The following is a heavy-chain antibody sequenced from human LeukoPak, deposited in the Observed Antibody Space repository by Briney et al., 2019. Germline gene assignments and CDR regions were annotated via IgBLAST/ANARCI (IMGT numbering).Heavy chain of an antibody. J-gene: IGHJ4*02. V-gene: IGHV3-7*01. D-gene: IGHD2-21*01. CDR2: VRQDGSEK. CDR3: ARLAYCGGDCFSGLNPFDY. Sequence: GGSLRLSCAASGFTFSSYWMSWVRQAPGQGLEWVANVRQDGSEKYYVDSVKGRFTISRDNAKNSLYLQMNSLRAEDTAVYYCARLAYCGGDCFSGLNPFDYWGQGALVTVSS. CDR1: GFTFSSYW.